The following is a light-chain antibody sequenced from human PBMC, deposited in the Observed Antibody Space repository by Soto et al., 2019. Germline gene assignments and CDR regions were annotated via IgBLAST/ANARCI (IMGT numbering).Light chain of an antibody. CDR2: GAS. Sequence: EIVLTQSPGTLSLSPGERATLSCRASQSVSSSYFAWYQQKPGQAPRLLIYGASTRATGIPARFSGSGSRTDFTLTISSLQSEDFAVYYCQQYNNWPWTFGQGTKVDIK. J-gene: IGKJ1*01. CDR3: QQYNNWPWT. V-gene: IGKV3-15*01. CDR1: QSVSSSY.